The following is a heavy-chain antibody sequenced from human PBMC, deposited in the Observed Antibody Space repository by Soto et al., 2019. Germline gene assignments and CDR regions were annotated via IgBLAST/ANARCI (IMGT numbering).Heavy chain of an antibody. J-gene: IGHJ6*02. CDR1: GYTFTSYG. V-gene: IGHV1-18*01. Sequence: ASVKVSCKASGYTFTSYGISWVRQAPGQGLEWMGWNSAYNGNTNYAQKLQGRVTMTTDTSTSTAYMELRSLRSDDTAVYYCARGRDDFYYYYGMDVWCQGTTVTVSS. CDR2: NSAYNGNT. CDR3: ARGRDDFYYYYGMDV.